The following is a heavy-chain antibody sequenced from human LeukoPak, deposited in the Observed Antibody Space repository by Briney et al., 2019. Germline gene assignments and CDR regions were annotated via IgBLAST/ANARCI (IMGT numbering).Heavy chain of an antibody. D-gene: IGHD1-26*01. CDR2: ISAGNGNT. CDR1: QYAFTDYA. J-gene: IGHJ4*02. Sequence: ASVKVSCKASQYAFTDYAVHWVRQAPGQRLEWMGWISAGNGNTKYSQNFLGRVTFISNTSATTAFMELSSLRSEDAAVYYCARDSGSGNNDYWGQGTLVTVSS. V-gene: IGHV1-3*01. CDR3: ARDSGSGNNDY.